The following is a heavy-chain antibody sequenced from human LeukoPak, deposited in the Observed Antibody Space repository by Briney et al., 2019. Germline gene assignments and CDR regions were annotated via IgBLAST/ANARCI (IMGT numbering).Heavy chain of an antibody. J-gene: IGHJ4*02. CDR2: INPSGGST. CDR1: GYTFTRYY. D-gene: IGHD3-16*01. CDR3: ASDGGTVPYDY. Sequence: ASVKVSCKASGYTFTRYYMHWVRQAPGQGLDWMGIINPSGGSTSYAQKFQGRVTMTRDMSTSTVYMELSSLRSEDTAVYYCASDGGTVPYDYWGQGTLVTVSS. V-gene: IGHV1-46*01.